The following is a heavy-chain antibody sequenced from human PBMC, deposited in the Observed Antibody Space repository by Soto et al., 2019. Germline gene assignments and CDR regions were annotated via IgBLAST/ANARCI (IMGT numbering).Heavy chain of an antibody. V-gene: IGHV4-31*03. Sequence: LSLTCTVSGGSISSGGYYWSWIRQHPGKGLEWIGYIYYSGSTYYNPSLKSRVTISVDTSKNQFSLKLSSVTAADTAVYYCARDVVPAAIISGEIRWFDPWGQGTLVTVSS. CDR3: ARDVVPAAIISGEIRWFDP. CDR1: GGSISSGGYY. D-gene: IGHD2-2*01. CDR2: IYYSGST. J-gene: IGHJ5*02.